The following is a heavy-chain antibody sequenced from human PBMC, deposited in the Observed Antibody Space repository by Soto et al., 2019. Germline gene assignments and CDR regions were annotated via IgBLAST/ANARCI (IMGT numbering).Heavy chain of an antibody. CDR2: INAGNGNT. J-gene: IGHJ6*02. Sequence: ASVEVSCKASGYTFTSYAMHWVRQAPGQRLEWMGWINAGNGNTKYSQKFQGRVTITRDTSASTAYMELSSLRSEDTAVYYCARDMGYSSSWTDYYYYGMDVWGQGTTVTVSS. CDR1: GYTFTSYA. CDR3: ARDMGYSSSWTDYYYYGMDV. D-gene: IGHD6-13*01. V-gene: IGHV1-3*01.